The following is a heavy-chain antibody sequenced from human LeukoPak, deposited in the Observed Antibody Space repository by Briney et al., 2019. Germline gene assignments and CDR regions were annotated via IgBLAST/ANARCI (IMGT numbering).Heavy chain of an antibody. Sequence: SETLSLTCAVYGGSFSGYYWSWIRQPPGKGLEWIGEINHSGSTNYNPSLKSRVTISVDTSKNQFSLKLSSVTAADTAVYHCATATPGYCSSTSCRGGWFDPWGQGTLVTVSS. CDR3: ATATPGYCSSTSCRGGWFDP. J-gene: IGHJ5*02. V-gene: IGHV4-34*01. CDR2: INHSGST. D-gene: IGHD2-2*01. CDR1: GGSFSGYY.